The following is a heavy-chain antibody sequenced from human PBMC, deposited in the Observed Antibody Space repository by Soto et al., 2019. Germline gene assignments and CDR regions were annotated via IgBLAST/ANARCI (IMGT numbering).Heavy chain of an antibody. CDR3: ARGNYYDSSGYYGWFDP. Sequence: VNVSCKASGYTFTSYGISWVRQAPGQGLEWMGWISAYNGNTNYAQKLQGRVTMTTDTSTSTAYMELRSLRSDDTAVYYCARGNYYDSSGYYGWFDPWGQGTLVTVSS. V-gene: IGHV1-18*01. CDR1: GYTFTSYG. CDR2: ISAYNGNT. D-gene: IGHD3-22*01. J-gene: IGHJ5*02.